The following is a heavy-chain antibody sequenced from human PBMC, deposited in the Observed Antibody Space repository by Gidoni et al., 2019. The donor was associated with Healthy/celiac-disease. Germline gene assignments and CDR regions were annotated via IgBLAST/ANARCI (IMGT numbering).Heavy chain of an antibody. V-gene: IGHV3-13*01. CDR1: GCTFSSYD. J-gene: IGHJ6*02. D-gene: IGHD6-13*01. CDR2: IGTAGDT. Sequence: EVQLVESGGGLVQPGGSLTLSCAASGCTFSSYDMHWVRQATGKGLEWVSAIGTAGDTYYPGSVEGRFTITRENAKNYLYLQMNSLRAGDTAVYYCARAHHSTSLKGYYYGMDVWGQGTTVTVSS. CDR3: ARAHHSTSLKGYYYGMDV.